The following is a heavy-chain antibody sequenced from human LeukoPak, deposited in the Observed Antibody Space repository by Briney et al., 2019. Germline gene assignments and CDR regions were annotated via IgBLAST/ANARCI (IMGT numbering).Heavy chain of an antibody. D-gene: IGHD5-24*01. CDR1: GGTFSSYA. J-gene: IGHJ4*02. CDR2: IIPIFGTA. CDR3: ASAPRGDGYNFDY. V-gene: IGHV1-69*05. Sequence: SVKVSCKASGGTFSSYAISWVRQAPGQGLEWMGGIIPIFGTANYAQKFQGRVTITTDESTGTAYMELSSLRSEDTAVYYCASAPRGDGYNFDYWGQGTLATVSS.